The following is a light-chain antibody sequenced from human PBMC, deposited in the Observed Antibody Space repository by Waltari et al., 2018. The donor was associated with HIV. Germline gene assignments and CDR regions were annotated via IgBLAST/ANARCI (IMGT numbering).Light chain of an antibody. V-gene: IGLV2-11*01. CDR1: SSYVSAYAF. CDR3: CSYAGTYTLK. Sequence: QSALTQPRSVSASPGQSVTISCPGTSSYVSAYAFVYWYQLLPGEAPKLMIYDVTKRPSGVPDRFSGSKSANTASLTISGLQAEDEAEYYCCSYAGTYTLKFGGGTKLTV. CDR2: DVT. J-gene: IGLJ2*01.